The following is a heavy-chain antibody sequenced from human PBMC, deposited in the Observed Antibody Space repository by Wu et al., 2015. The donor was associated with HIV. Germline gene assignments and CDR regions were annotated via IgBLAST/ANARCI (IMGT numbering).Heavy chain of an antibody. CDR2: ISAQNGNT. V-gene: IGHV1-18*01. Sequence: IQLVQSGGEVKKPGASVKVACKSSGYIFTDFGIHWVRQAPGKGLEWMGWISAQNGNTKHAQKFQARVTMTTDPSSSTAYMELRSLRSDDTAVYFCARGHYYDASSSPMYWGPGTRSSSPQ. J-gene: IGHJ4*02. CDR3: ARGHYYDASSSPMY. CDR1: GYIFTDFG. D-gene: IGHD3-22*01.